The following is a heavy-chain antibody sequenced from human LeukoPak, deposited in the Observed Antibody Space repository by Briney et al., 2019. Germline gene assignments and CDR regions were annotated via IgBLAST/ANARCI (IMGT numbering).Heavy chain of an antibody. CDR3: AREMATISNWFDP. V-gene: IGHV1-2*04. D-gene: IGHD5-24*01. J-gene: IGHJ5*02. CDR2: INPNSGGT. CDR1: GYTFTGYY. Sequence: ASVTVSCKASGYTFTGYYMHWVRQAPGQGLEWMGWINPNSGGTNYAQKFQGWVTMTRDTSISTAYMELSRLRSDDTAVYYCAREMATISNWFDPWGQGTLVTVSS.